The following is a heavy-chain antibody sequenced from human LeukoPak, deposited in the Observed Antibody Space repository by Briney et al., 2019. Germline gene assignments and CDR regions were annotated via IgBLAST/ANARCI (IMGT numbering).Heavy chain of an antibody. CDR3: AKEADGSNY. CDR2: INPNSGGT. V-gene: IGHV1-2*02. Sequence: GASVKLSCNASGYTFTAIYIHWVRQAPGQGLEWMGWINPNSGGTNYAQKFQGRVTMTRDTSISTAYLDLSRLRSDDTAVYYCAKEADGSNYWGQGTLVTVSS. CDR1: GYTFTAIY. D-gene: IGHD5-24*01. J-gene: IGHJ4*02.